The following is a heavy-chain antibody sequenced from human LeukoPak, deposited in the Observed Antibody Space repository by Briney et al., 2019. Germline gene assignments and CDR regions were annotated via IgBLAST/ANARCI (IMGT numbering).Heavy chain of an antibody. Sequence: SETLSLTCTVSGDSISSYHWTWIRQSPGRGLEWIGYVHYSGDTNYNPSLESRVTISLDTSNNQFSLKVSSVTAADTAIYYCATYTRRCSAGTCYSIDYWGQGTLVTVSS. D-gene: IGHD2-15*01. V-gene: IGHV4-59*08. CDR2: VHYSGDT. J-gene: IGHJ4*02. CDR1: GDSISSYH. CDR3: ATYTRRCSAGTCYSIDY.